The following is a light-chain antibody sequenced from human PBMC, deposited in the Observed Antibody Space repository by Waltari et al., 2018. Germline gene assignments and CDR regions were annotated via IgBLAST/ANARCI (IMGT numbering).Light chain of an antibody. CDR1: QNVGSN. CDR3: QQYNNWPRT. CDR2: GAS. J-gene: IGKJ1*01. Sequence: EVVMTQSPVTLSVSPGERATRSCRASQNVGSNLAWYHQQPGQAPRLLVYGASTRATGIPDRISGSGSGTEFTLTISSLQSEDFAVYYCQQYNNWPRTFGQGTKVEIK. V-gene: IGKV3-15*01.